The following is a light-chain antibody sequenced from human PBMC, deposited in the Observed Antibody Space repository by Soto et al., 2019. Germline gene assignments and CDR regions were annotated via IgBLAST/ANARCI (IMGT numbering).Light chain of an antibody. CDR1: QSLVHRDGNTY. J-gene: IGKJ2*01. CDR3: MQATQPYT. CDR2: MIS. V-gene: IGKV2-24*01. Sequence: DTVMTQTPLSLPVTLGQPASISCRSSQSLVHRDGNTYLSWLQQRPCQPPRLLIYMISNRFSGVPDRFSGSGAGTAFTLKISRVEAEDVGVYYCMQATQPYTFGQGTKLEIK.